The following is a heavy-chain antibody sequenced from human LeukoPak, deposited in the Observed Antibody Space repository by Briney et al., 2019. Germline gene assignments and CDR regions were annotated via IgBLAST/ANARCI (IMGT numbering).Heavy chain of an antibody. CDR1: GYSFTSYW. CDR3: ARDAYYDSSAYSLLDGFDI. CDR2: IDPSDSYT. Sequence: HGGSLKISCKGSGYSFTSYWISWVRQMPGKGLEWMGRIDPSDSYTNYSPSFQGHVTISADKSISTAYLQWSSLKASDTAMYYCARDAYYDSSAYSLLDGFDIWGQGTMVTVSS. D-gene: IGHD3-22*01. J-gene: IGHJ3*02. V-gene: IGHV5-10-1*01.